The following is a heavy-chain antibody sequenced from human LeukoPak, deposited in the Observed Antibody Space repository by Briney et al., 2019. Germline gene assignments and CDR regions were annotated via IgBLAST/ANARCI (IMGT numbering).Heavy chain of an antibody. CDR1: GGTFSSYA. D-gene: IGHD3-3*01. CDR2: IIPILGIA. J-gene: IGHJ5*02. V-gene: IGHV1-69*04. CDR3: ARDRHYDFWSGYLAADKRYNWFDP. Sequence: GSSVKVSCKASGGTFSSYAISWVRQAPGQGLEWMGRIIPILGIANYAQKFQGRVTITADKSTSTAYMELSSLRSEDTAVYYCARDRHYDFWSGYLAADKRYNWFDPWGQGTLVTVSS.